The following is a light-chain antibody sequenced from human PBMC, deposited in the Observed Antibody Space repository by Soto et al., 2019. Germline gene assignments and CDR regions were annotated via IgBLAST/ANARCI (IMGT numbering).Light chain of an antibody. CDR1: ESVTNNY. V-gene: IGKV3-20*01. CDR3: QRYGTSRGT. CDR2: GAS. J-gene: IGKJ2*01. Sequence: EIVLTQSPGTLSLSPGERATLSCRASESVTNNYLAWYQQKPGQAPRLLMYGASSRASGIPDRFSGSGSGTDFTLPIRALEPEDFAIYYCQRYGTSRGTFGQGTKLEIK.